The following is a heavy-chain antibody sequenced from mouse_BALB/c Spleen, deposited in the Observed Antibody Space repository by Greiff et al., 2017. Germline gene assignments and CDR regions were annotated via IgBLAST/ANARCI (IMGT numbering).Heavy chain of an antibody. Sequence: VMLVESGPGLVAPSQSLSITCTVSGFSLTSYGVHWVRQPPGKGLEWLGVIWAGGSTNYNSALMSRLSISKDNSKSQVFLKMNSLQTDDTAMYYCAREEAYYGKPWGQGTLVTVSA. CDR3: AREEAYYGKP. J-gene: IGHJ3*01. CDR1: GFSLTSYG. CDR2: IWAGGST. V-gene: IGHV2-9*02. D-gene: IGHD2-1*01.